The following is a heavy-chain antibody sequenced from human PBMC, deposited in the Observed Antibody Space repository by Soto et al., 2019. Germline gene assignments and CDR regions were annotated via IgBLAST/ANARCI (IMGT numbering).Heavy chain of an antibody. CDR1: GGTFSSYA. CDR2: ISGSGGST. V-gene: IGHV3-23*01. CDR3: AKDQVQLWFRDFDY. J-gene: IGHJ4*02. Sequence: PGGSLRLSCAASGGTFSSYAMSWVRQAPGKGLEWVSAISGSGGSTYYADSVKGRFTISRDNSKNTLYLQMNSLRAEDTAVYYCAKDQVQLWFRDFDYWGQGTLVTVSS. D-gene: IGHD5-18*01.